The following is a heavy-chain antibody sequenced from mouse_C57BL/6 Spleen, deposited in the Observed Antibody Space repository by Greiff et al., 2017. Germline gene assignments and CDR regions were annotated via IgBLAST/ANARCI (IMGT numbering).Heavy chain of an antibody. J-gene: IGHJ4*01. CDR2: IYPGSGST. V-gene: IGHV1-55*01. D-gene: IGHD2-4*01. CDR3: ARSDSPYYAMDY. CDR1: GYTFTSYW. Sequence: QVQLKQPGAELVKPGASVKMSCKASGYTFTSYWITWVKQRPGQGLEWIGDIYPGSGSTNYNEKFKSKATLTVDTSSSTAYMQLSSLTSEDSAVYYCARSDSPYYAMDYWGQGTSVTVSS.